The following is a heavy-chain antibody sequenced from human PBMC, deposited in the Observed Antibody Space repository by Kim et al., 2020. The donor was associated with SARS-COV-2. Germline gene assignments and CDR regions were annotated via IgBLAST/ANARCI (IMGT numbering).Heavy chain of an antibody. CDR3: LRGHHYDFWSGYSF. CDR2: INSDGSYT. CDR1: GFTFSDYW. D-gene: IGHD3-3*01. J-gene: IGHJ1*01. Sequence: GGSLRLSCAASGFTFSDYWMHWVRQVSGKGLVWVSRINSDGSYTSYADSVKGRFTISSANDKNTLSLQLNSLKADDTAASFCLRGHHYDFWSGYSFWGQG. V-gene: IGHV3-74*01.